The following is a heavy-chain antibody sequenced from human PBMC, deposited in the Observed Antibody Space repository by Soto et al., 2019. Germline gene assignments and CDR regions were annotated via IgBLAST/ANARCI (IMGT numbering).Heavy chain of an antibody. Sequence: SQTLSLTCAISGGSVSSKSAAWNWIRQSPSRGLEWLGRTYYRSKWYNEYAISVKSRITVNPDTSKNQFSLHLSSVTPEDTAVYYCERTNSVFDYWGQGTQVTVVS. D-gene: IGHD3-10*01. CDR1: GGSVSSKSAA. V-gene: IGHV6-1*01. CDR2: TYYRSKWYN. J-gene: IGHJ4*02. CDR3: ERTNSVFDY.